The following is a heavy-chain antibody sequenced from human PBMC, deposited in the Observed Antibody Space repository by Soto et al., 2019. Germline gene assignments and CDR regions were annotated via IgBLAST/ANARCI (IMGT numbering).Heavy chain of an antibody. V-gene: IGHV3-48*01. CDR2: ISSSSSTI. Sequence: HPGGSLRLSCAASGFTFSSYSMNWVRQAPGKGLEWVSYISSSSSTIYYADSVKGRFTISRDNAKNSLYLQMNSLRAEDTAVYYCAREVPYQLLLLSDAFDIWGQGTMVTVSS. CDR3: AREVPYQLLLLSDAFDI. D-gene: IGHD2-2*01. CDR1: GFTFSSYS. J-gene: IGHJ3*02.